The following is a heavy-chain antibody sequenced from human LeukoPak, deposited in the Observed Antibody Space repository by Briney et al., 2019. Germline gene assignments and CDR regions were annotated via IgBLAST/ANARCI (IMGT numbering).Heavy chain of an antibody. J-gene: IGHJ4*02. D-gene: IGHD1-26*01. CDR1: GFTFSSYS. V-gene: IGHV3-21*01. CDR3: ARDLRVGATKGGFDY. Sequence: PGGSLRLSCAASGFTFSSYSMNWVRQAPGRGLEWVSSISSSSYIYYADSVKGRFTISRDNAKNSLYLQMNSLRAEDTAVYYCARDLRVGATKGGFDYWGQGTLVTVSS. CDR2: ISSSSYI.